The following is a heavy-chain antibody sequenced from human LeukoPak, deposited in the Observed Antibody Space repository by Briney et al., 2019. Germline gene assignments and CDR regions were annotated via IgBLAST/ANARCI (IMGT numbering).Heavy chain of an antibody. D-gene: IGHD5-24*01. J-gene: IGHJ4*02. Sequence: PSETMSLTCTVSSGSISSSSYYWGWIRQPLGKGLEWIGSIYYSGSTYYNPSLKSRVTISVDTSNNQFSLKLSSVTAADTAVYYCARVLSRDGYNDYWGQGTLVTVSS. CDR3: ARVLSRDGYNDY. V-gene: IGHV4-39*07. CDR1: SGSISSSSYY. CDR2: IYYSGST.